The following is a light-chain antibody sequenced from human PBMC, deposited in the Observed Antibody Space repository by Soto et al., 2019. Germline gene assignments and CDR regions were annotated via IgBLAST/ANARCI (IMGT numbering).Light chain of an antibody. J-gene: IGKJ1*01. CDR1: QAIRSA. CDR2: AAS. CDR3: LLDFGYFWA. V-gene: IGKV1-6*01. Sequence: AIQLTQSPSSLSASVGDRVTITCRASQAIRSALGWYQQKLGKVPKLLIYAASTLQSGVPSRFSGSGFGTDFTLTISRLQPEDFATYYCLLDFGYFWAFGQGTKVDIK.